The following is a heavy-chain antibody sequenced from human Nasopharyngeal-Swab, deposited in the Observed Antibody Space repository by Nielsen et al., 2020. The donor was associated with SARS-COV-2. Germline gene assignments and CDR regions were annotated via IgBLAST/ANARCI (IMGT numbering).Heavy chain of an antibody. J-gene: IGHJ3*02. CDR3: ARPSTDFWSGNGAFDI. V-gene: IGHV1-18*01. D-gene: IGHD3-3*01. Sequence: WVRQAPGQGLEWMGWISAYNGNTNYAQKLQGRVTMTTDTSTSTAYMELRSLRSDDTAVYYCARPSTDFWSGNGAFDIWGQGTMVTVSS. CDR2: ISAYNGNT.